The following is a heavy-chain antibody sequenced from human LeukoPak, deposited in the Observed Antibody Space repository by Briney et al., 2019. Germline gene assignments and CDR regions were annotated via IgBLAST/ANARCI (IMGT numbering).Heavy chain of an antibody. J-gene: IGHJ4*02. D-gene: IGHD1-26*01. CDR1: GGSISSYY. CDR2: IYYSGST. CDR3: ARALVGATPWDFDY. V-gene: IGHV4-59*01. Sequence: PSETLSLTCTVSGGSISSYYWSWIRQPPGKGLEWIGYIYYSGSTNYNPSLKSRVTISVDTSKNQFSLKLSSVTAADTAVYYCARALVGATPWDFDYWGQGTLVTVSS.